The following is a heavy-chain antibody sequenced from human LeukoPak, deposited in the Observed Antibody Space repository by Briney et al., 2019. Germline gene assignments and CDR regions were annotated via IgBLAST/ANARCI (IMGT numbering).Heavy chain of an antibody. CDR1: GGSISNYF. J-gene: IGHJ6*02. D-gene: IGHD6-19*01. CDR2: IYSSGTT. V-gene: IGHV4-4*07. CDR3: ARVSPIAVAGSSYLYAIDV. Sequence: PSETLAGTCNVSGGSISNYFWTWVRQPAGRGLEWIGRIYSSGTTTYNPSLKSRVAMSVDTSRNQFSLKLNSVTAADTAVYYCARVSPIAVAGSSYLYAIDVWGQGTPVTVSS.